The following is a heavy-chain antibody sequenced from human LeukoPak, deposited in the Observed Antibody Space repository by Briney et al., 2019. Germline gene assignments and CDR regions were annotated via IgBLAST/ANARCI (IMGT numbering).Heavy chain of an antibody. D-gene: IGHD5-18*01. V-gene: IGHV1-18*01. J-gene: IGHJ4*02. CDR1: GYTFTSYG. Sequence: ASVKVSCKASGYTFTSYGISWVRQAPGQGLEWVGWISGSKGKTICAQKFQGRVTMATDTSTSTVYMEVRSLRSDDTAVYYCARGWKYRFGFYFDYWGQGTLVTVSA. CDR3: ARGWKYRFGFYFDY. CDR2: ISGSKGKT.